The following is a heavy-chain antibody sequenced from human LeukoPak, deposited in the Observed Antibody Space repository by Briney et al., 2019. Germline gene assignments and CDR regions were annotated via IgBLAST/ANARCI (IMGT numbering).Heavy chain of an antibody. Sequence: KPSETLSLTCIVSGGSISSSYWSWIRQPAGKGLEWIGRIFTSGTTEYNPSLKSRVTMSVDTSKNQFSLKLTSVTAADTAVYYCARDFGFGSAWGQGALVTVSS. CDR1: GGSISSSY. CDR3: ARDFGFGSA. D-gene: IGHD6-19*01. V-gene: IGHV4-4*07. J-gene: IGHJ5*02. CDR2: IFTSGTT.